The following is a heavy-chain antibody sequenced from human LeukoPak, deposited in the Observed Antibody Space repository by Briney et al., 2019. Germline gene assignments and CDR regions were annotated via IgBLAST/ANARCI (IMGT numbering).Heavy chain of an antibody. Sequence: GGSLRLSCAASGFTFSSYAMSWVRQAPGKGLEWVSIIYSGGSTYYADSVKGRFTISRDNSKNTLYLQMNSLRAEDTAVYYCARENYSGGYWGQGTLVTVSS. CDR2: IYSGGST. V-gene: IGHV3-66*01. D-gene: IGHD3-10*01. CDR1: GFTFSSYA. CDR3: ARENYSGGY. J-gene: IGHJ4*02.